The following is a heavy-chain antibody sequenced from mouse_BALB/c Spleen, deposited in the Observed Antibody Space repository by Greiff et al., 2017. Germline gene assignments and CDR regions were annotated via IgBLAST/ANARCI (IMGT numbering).Heavy chain of an antibody. J-gene: IGHJ2*01. CDR2: ISSGSSTI. CDR3: ARGDNYFDY. Sequence: EVKVVESGGGLVQPGGSRKLSCAASGFTFSSFGMHWVRQAPEKGLEWVAYISSGSSTIYYADTVKGRFTISRDNPKNTLFLQMTSLRSEDTAMYYCARGDNYFDYWGQGTTLTVSS. V-gene: IGHV5-17*02. CDR1: GFTFSSFG.